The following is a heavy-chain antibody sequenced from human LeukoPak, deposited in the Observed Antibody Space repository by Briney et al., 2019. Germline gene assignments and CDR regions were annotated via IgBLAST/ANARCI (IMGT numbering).Heavy chain of an antibody. D-gene: IGHD1-1*01. CDR3: AREPYNWNDGEYFQH. CDR1: GGAFSSYA. Sequence: SVKVSSKASGGAFSSYAISWVRQAPGHGLEWMGGIIPIFGTANYAQKFQGRVTITTDESTSTAYMELSSLRSEDTAVYYCAREPYNWNDGEYFQHWGQGTLVTVSS. J-gene: IGHJ1*01. V-gene: IGHV1-69*05. CDR2: IIPIFGTA.